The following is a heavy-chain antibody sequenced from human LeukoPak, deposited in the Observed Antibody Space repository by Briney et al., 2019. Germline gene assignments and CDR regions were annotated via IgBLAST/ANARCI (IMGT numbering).Heavy chain of an antibody. Sequence: GGSLRLSCATSGFTFSRTGMHWVRQAPGKGLEWVAFIRYDGSNKYYADSVKGRFTISRDNSKNTLSLQMNSLRTEDTAVYYCVTQTTTTGCADYWGQGILVSVSS. D-gene: IGHD2-2*01. J-gene: IGHJ4*02. CDR3: VTQTTTTGCADY. CDR2: IRYDGSNK. V-gene: IGHV3-30*02. CDR1: GFTFSRTG.